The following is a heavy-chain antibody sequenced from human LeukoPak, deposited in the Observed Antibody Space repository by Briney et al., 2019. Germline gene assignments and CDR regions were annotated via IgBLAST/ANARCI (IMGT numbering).Heavy chain of an antibody. D-gene: IGHD2-15*01. V-gene: IGHV1-69*04. CDR2: IIVMRDRS. CDR3: VREGYCNGRSCYGYYHYYYMDV. Sequence: SVKVSCKTSGGTFNNYAISWVRRAPGQGLEWMGSIIVMRDRSNYAQRFQARVTVTADKSTDTAYMHLNGLRSDDTAVYYCVREGYCNGRSCYGYYHYYYMDVWGNGTTVTVSS. J-gene: IGHJ6*03. CDR1: GGTFNNYA.